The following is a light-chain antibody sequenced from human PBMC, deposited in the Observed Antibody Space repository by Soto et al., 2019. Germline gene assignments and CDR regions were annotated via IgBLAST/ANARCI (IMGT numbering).Light chain of an antibody. CDR2: DAS. Sequence: EIVLTQSPATLSLSPGDRATLSCRASQSISSFLAWYQQKPGQAPRLLISDASSRATGIPARFSGSGSGTDFTLTISSLEPEDFAVYYCQQRSNWLYTFGQGTKLEI. V-gene: IGKV3-11*01. CDR3: QQRSNWLYT. CDR1: QSISSF. J-gene: IGKJ2*01.